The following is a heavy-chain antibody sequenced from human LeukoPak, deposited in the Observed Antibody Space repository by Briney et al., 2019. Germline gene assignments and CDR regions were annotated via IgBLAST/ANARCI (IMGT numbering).Heavy chain of an antibody. CDR2: ISYDGRNI. V-gene: IGHV3-30*18. J-gene: IGHJ4*02. D-gene: IGHD2-2*01. CDR1: GFTFNNYG. Sequence: GGSLRLSCAASGFTFNNYGMHWVRQAPGKGLEWVAVISYDGRNIRYPDSVKGRFTISRDISTDTLWLQMGSLRTEDTAVYYCAKGPLRGTAAAIDYWGQGTLVTVSS. CDR3: AKGPLRGTAAAIDY.